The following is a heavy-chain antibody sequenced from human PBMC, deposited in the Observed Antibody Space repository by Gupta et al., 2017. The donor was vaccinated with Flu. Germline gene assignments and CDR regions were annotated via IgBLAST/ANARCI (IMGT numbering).Heavy chain of an antibody. Sequence: SWVRQAPGQGLEWMGGIIPTFGTANYAQKFQGRVTITADEPTSTAYMELSSLRSEDTAVYYCARGAVGKVGARSVAPSFDYWGQGTLVTVSS. V-gene: IGHV1-69*01. D-gene: IGHD1-26*01. CDR2: IIPTFGTA. J-gene: IGHJ4*02. CDR3: ARGAVGKVGARSVAPSFDY.